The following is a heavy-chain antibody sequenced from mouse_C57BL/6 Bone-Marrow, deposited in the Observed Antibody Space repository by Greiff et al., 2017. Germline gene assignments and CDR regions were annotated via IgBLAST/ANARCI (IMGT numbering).Heavy chain of an antibody. D-gene: IGHD1-1*01. V-gene: IGHV1-4*01. J-gene: IGHJ3*01. Sequence: VQLQQSGAELARPGASVKMSCKASGYTFTSYTMHWVKQRPGQGLEWIGYINPSSGYTKYNQKFTDKATLTADKSSSTAYMQLSSLTSEDSAVYYCARGPLIYYYGSSISWFAYWGQGTLVTVSA. CDR1: GYTFTSYT. CDR3: ARGPLIYYYGSSISWFAY. CDR2: INPSSGYT.